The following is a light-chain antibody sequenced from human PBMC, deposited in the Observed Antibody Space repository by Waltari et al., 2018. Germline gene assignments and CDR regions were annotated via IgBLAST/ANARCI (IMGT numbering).Light chain of an antibody. Sequence: QSALTQPPSVSGSPGQSVTISCTGTSSDVGGYNYVSWYQQHPGKAPKLMIYEVNKRPSGVPNRFSGSKSGNTASLTVSGLQAEDEADYYCSSYAGSNSAVFGGGTKVTVL. V-gene: IGLV2-8*01. CDR3: SSYAGSNSAV. J-gene: IGLJ2*01. CDR1: SSDVGGYNY. CDR2: EVN.